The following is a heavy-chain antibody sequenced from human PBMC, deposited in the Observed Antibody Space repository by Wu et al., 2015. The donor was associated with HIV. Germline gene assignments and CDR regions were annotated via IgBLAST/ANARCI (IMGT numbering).Heavy chain of an antibody. J-gene: IGHJ3*02. CDR1: GYTFTSYD. V-gene: IGHV1-8*01. CDR2: MNPNNTNT. CDR3: VRSWDAFDI. Sequence: QVQLVQSEAEVKKPGASVRVSCKASGYTFTSYDINWVRQATGQGLEWMGWMNPNNTNTGYAQKFQGRVTMTRNTSISTAYMELSSLRSEDTAVYYCVRSWDAFDIWGQGTIVTVSS. D-gene: IGHD1-26*01.